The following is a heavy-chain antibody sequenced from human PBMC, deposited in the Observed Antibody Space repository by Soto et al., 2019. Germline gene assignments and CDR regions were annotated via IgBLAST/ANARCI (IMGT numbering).Heavy chain of an antibody. V-gene: IGHV4-30-4*01. CDR1: GGSISSGDYY. CDR2: IYYSGST. D-gene: IGHD3-10*01. CDR3: ARDLSMVRTSGMDV. J-gene: IGHJ6*02. Sequence: QVQLQESGPGLVKPSQTLSRTCTVSGGSISSGDYYWSSIRQPPGKGMEWIGYIYYSGSTYYNPSLKSRVTIAVDPSKNQSPLKLSSVPAADTAVYYCARDLSMVRTSGMDVWGQGTTVTVSS.